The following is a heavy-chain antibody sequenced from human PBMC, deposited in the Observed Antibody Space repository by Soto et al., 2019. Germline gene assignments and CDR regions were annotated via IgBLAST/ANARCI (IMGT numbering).Heavy chain of an antibody. V-gene: IGHV4-39*01. CDR3: ARRIRGVPYWFDP. J-gene: IGHJ5*02. CDR1: GDSISNNRFF. CDR2: IFYSGST. D-gene: IGHD3-10*01. Sequence: QLQLQESGPGLVKPSETLSLTCTVSGDSISNNRFFWGWVRQPPGQGPEWIGNIFYSGSTYYNASLKSRVTISVDTSKNQVSLKLNSVTAADTAVYYCARRIRGVPYWFDPWGQGTLVTVSS.